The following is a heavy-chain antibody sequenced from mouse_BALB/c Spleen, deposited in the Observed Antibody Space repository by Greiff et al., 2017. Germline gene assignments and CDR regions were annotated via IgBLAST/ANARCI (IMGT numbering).Heavy chain of an antibody. D-gene: IGHD2-3*01. Sequence: VKVVESGPGLVAPSQSLSITCTVSGFSLTSYGVHWVRQPPGKGLEWLGVIWAGGSTNYNSALMSRLSISKDNSKSQVFLKMNSLQTDDTAMYYCARDGYYGFAYWGQGTLVTVSA. CDR3: ARDGYYGFAY. CDR1: GFSLTSYG. V-gene: IGHV2-9*02. CDR2: IWAGGST. J-gene: IGHJ3*01.